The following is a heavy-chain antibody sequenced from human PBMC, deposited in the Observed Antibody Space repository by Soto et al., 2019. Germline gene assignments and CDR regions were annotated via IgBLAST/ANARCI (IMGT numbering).Heavy chain of an antibody. J-gene: IGHJ6*02. CDR1: GFTFSSYA. V-gene: IGHV3-23*01. D-gene: IGHD6-6*01. CDR2: ISGSGGST. CDR3: AAAARTNYYYGMDV. Sequence: EVQLLESGGGLVQPGGSLRLSCAASGFTFSSYAMSWVRQAPGKGLEWVSAISGSGGSTYYADSVKGRFTISRDNSKNTLYRQMNSLRAEATAVYYCAAAARTNYYYGMDVWGQGTTVTVSS.